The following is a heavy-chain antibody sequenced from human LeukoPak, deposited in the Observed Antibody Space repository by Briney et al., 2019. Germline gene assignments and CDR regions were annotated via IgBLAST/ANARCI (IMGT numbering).Heavy chain of an antibody. Sequence: GGSLRLSCAASGFTFSSYAMSWVRQAPGKGLEWVANIKQDGSEKYYVDSVKGRFTISRDNAKNSLYLQVNSLRAEDTAVYYCARVSTYYYDSSGYYSYWGQGTLVTVSS. V-gene: IGHV3-7*01. CDR2: IKQDGSEK. J-gene: IGHJ4*02. CDR1: GFTFSSYA. D-gene: IGHD3-22*01. CDR3: ARVSTYYYDSSGYYSY.